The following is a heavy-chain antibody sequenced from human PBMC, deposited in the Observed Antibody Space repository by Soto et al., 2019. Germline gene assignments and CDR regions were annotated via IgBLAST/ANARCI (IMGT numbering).Heavy chain of an antibody. Sequence: QVQLVQSGAEVKKPGYSVKVSCKASGGTFSSYTISWVRQAPGQGLEWMGRIIPILGIANYAQKFQGRVTIAGNKSTSTAYMELSSMRSDATAVYYCARGAELRFAGTHCDYWSQGTLVTVCS. V-gene: IGHV1-69*02. J-gene: IGHJ4*02. D-gene: IGHD1-7*01. CDR2: IIPILGIA. CDR3: ARGAELRFAGTHCDY. CDR1: GGTFSSYT.